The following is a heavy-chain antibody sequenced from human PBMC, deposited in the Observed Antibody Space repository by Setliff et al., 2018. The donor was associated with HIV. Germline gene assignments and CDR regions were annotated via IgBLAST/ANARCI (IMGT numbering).Heavy chain of an antibody. V-gene: IGHV1-18*01. Sequence: ASVKVSCKASGYNFITFGINWVRQAPGQGLEWMWRISTYSGKTDYAEKFQGRLTMTMDTSTRTVFMELRSLTLDDTSVYYCARGSAPNIVVAASLDIWGQGTLVTVSS. CDR1: GYNFITFG. J-gene: IGHJ4*01. D-gene: IGHD6-19*01. CDR2: ISTYSGKT. CDR3: ARGSAPNIVVAASLDI.